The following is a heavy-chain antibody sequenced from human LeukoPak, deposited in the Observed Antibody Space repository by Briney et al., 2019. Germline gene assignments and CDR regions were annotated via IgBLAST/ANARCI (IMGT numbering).Heavy chain of an antibody. CDR3: AREAYYYDSSGYYDYYYGMDV. CDR1: GGSFSGYY. D-gene: IGHD3-22*01. J-gene: IGHJ6*02. V-gene: IGHV4-34*01. CDR2: INHSGST. Sequence: SETLSLTCAAYGGSFSGYYWSWIRQPPGKGLEWIGEINHSGSTNYNPSLKSRVTISVDTSKNQFSLKLSSVTAADTAVYYCAREAYYYDSSGYYDYYYGMDVWGQGTTVTVSS.